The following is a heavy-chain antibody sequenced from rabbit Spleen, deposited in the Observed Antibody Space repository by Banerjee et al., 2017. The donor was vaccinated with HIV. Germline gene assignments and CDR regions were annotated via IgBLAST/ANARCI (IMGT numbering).Heavy chain of an antibody. D-gene: IGHD1-1*01. Sequence: QSLEESGGDLVKPGASLTLTCKASGLDFSSSYWICWVRQAPGKGLEWIACIDVSKSGSTYYASWAKGRFTISKTSSTTVTLQMTSLTAADTATYFCARDTSSSFSSYGMDLWGPGTLVTVS. CDR2: IDVSKSGST. J-gene: IGHJ6*01. V-gene: IGHV1S40*01. CDR3: ARDTSSSFSSYGMDL. CDR1: GLDFSSSYW.